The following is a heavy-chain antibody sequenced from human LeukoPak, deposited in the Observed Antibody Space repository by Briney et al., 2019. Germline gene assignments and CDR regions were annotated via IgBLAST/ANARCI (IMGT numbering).Heavy chain of an antibody. J-gene: IGHJ4*02. Sequence: GRSLRLSCAASGFTFSSYAMHWVRQAPGKGLEWVAVISYDGSNKYYADSVKGRFTISRDNSKNTLYLQMNGLRAEDTAVYYCARDVDWNYFDYWGQGTLVTVSS. CDR1: GFTFSSYA. CDR3: ARDVDWNYFDY. V-gene: IGHV3-30-3*01. CDR2: ISYDGSNK. D-gene: IGHD1-1*01.